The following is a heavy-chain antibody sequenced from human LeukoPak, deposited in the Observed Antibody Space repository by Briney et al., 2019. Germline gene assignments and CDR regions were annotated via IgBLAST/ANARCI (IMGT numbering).Heavy chain of an antibody. J-gene: IGHJ5*02. V-gene: IGHV1-2*02. D-gene: IGHD6-13*01. CDR1: GYTFSVHY. Sequence: GASVKVSCKTSGYTFSVHYIHWVRQAPGQGLEWMGWINPNSGTTNSAQQFQGRVTMTRDTSISTAYMELRSLRSDDTAVYYCARDSWVYSSSWYAYWLDPWGQGTLVTVSS. CDR3: ARDSWVYSSSWYAYWLDP. CDR2: INPNSGTT.